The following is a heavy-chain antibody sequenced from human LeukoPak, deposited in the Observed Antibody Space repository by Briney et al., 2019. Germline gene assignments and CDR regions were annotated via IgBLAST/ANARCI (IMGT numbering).Heavy chain of an antibody. CDR1: GFTFDDYG. CDR3: AKGFSSGPWDACDI. Sequence: GGSLRLSCVASGFTFDDYGMSWVRQAPGKGLEWVAVISYDGSKKYYADSVKGRFTISRDSSKNMLYLQMNSLRVEDTAVYYCAKGFSSGPWDACDIWGQGTMVTVSS. CDR2: ISYDGSKK. J-gene: IGHJ3*02. V-gene: IGHV3-30*18. D-gene: IGHD3-22*01.